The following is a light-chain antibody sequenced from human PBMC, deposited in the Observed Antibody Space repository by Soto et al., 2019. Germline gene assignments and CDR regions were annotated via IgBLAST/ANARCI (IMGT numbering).Light chain of an antibody. CDR1: SSDIGGYNY. CDR2: EVS. J-gene: IGLJ2*01. CDR3: SSYTGSNGVI. Sequence: QSVLTQPPSASGSPGQSVTISCTGTSSDIGGYNYVSWYQQHPGKAPKLLIDEVSKRPSGVPDRFTGSKSGNTASLTVSGLQAADEADYYCSSYTGSNGVIFGGGTKLTVL. V-gene: IGLV2-8*01.